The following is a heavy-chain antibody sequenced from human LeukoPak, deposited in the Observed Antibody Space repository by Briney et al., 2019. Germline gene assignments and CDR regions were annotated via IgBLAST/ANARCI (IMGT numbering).Heavy chain of an antibody. CDR1: GFTFSSYD. V-gene: IGHV3-13*01. J-gene: IGHJ3*02. Sequence: PGGSLRLSCAASGFTFSSYDMHWVRQATGKGLEWVSAIGTAGDTYYPGSVKGRFTISRENAKNSLYLQMNSQRAGDTAVYYCARALTHDAFDIWGQGTMVTVSS. D-gene: IGHD1-14*01. CDR3: ARALTHDAFDI. CDR2: IGTAGDT.